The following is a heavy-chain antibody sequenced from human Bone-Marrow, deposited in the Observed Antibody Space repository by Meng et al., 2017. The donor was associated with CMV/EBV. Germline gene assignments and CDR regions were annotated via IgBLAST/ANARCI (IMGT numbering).Heavy chain of an antibody. CDR3: ARAPVYCSSTSCYLGY. CDR2: MNPNSGNT. J-gene: IGHJ4*02. CDR1: GYTSTSYD. V-gene: IGHV1-8*01. D-gene: IGHD2-2*01. Sequence: ASVKVSCKASGYTSTSYDINWVRQATGQGLEWMGWMNPNSGNTGYAQKFQGRVTMTRNTSISTAYMELSSLRSEDTAVYYCARAPVYCSSTSCYLGYWGQGTLVTVSS.